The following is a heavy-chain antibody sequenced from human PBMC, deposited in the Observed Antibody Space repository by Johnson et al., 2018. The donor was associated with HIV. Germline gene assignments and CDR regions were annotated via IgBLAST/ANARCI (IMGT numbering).Heavy chain of an antibody. CDR2: VSATGDST. Sequence: EVQLVESGGGLVQPGGSLRLSCAASGFTFRSYAMGWVRQAPGEGLEWVSVVSATGDSTYYADSVKGRFTISRDNSQNTLFLQMDSLRADDTAVYYCAREGVSGSYYDAFDLWGQGTMVTVSS. CDR1: GFTFRSYA. V-gene: IGHV3-23*04. CDR3: AREGVSGSYYDAFDL. J-gene: IGHJ3*01. D-gene: IGHD1-26*01.